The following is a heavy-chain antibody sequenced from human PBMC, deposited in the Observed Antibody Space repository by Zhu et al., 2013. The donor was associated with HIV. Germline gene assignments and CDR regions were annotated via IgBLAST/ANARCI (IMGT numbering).Heavy chain of an antibody. J-gene: IGHJ4*02. CDR1: GYTLTELS. Sequence: QVQLVQSGAEVKKPGASVKVSCKVSGYTLTELSMHWVRQAPGKGLEWMGGFDPEDGETIYAQKFQGRVTMTEDTSTDTAYMELSSLRSEDTAVYYCATVPIAAYSYGLHFDYWGQGNPGHRLL. CDR3: ATVPIAAYSYGLHFDY. V-gene: IGHV1-24*01. D-gene: IGHD5-18*01. CDR2: FDPEDGET.